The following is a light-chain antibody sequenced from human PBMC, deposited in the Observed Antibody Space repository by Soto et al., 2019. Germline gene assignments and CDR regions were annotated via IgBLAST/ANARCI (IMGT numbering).Light chain of an antibody. V-gene: IGKV4-1*01. CDR1: QSVLYSSNNKNY. J-gene: IGKJ1*01. CDR3: KQYYSPPLA. Sequence: DIVMTQSPDSLAVSLGERATINCKSSQSVLYSSNNKNYLAWYQQKPRQPPKLLIYWASTRESGVPDRFSGSGFGTFFTLTFSSLRAEDLPFYYLKQYYSPPLAFAQGPKVEIK. CDR2: WAS.